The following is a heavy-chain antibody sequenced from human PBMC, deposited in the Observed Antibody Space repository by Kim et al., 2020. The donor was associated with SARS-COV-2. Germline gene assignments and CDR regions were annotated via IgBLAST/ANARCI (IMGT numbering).Heavy chain of an antibody. Sequence: SETLSLTCTVSGASITNYFWSWVRQPPGKGLEWIGYFYSSRTTNYNPSLKSRVSTSVDTSKNQFSLKLSSVTAADTAVYYCASCGTFYPSLEYWGQGALVTVSS. J-gene: IGHJ4*02. CDR1: GASITNYF. V-gene: IGHV4-59*01. CDR2: FYSSRTT. CDR3: ASCGTFYPSLEY.